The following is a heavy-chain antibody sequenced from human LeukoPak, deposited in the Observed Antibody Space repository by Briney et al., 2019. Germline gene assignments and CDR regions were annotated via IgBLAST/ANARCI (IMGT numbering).Heavy chain of an antibody. D-gene: IGHD3-9*01. CDR2: ISAYNGNT. V-gene: IGHV1-18*01. J-gene: IGHJ4*02. CDR3: ARAKYYDILTGLMGEGREDY. Sequence: ASVEVSCKASGYTFTSYGISWVRQAPGQGLEWMGWISAYNGNTNYAQKLQGRVTMTTDTSTSTAYMELRSLRSDDTAVYYCARAKYYDILTGLMGEGREDYWGQGTLVTVSS. CDR1: GYTFTSYG.